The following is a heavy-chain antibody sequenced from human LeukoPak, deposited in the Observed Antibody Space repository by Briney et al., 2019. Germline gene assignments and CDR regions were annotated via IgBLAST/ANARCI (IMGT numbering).Heavy chain of an antibody. D-gene: IGHD6-13*01. CDR2: IYPGDSDT. V-gene: IGHV5-51*01. CDR1: EYVFTNYY. Sequence: GESLKISCKASEYVFTNYYIGWVRQMPGKGLEWMGIIYPGDSDTRYSPSFQGQVTISADKSISTAYLQWSSLKASDTAMYYCARTGIAAAGPIDAFDIWGQGTMVTVSS. CDR3: ARTGIAAAGPIDAFDI. J-gene: IGHJ3*02.